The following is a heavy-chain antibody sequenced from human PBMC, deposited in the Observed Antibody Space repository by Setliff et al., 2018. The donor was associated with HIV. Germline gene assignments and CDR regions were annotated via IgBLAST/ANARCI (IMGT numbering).Heavy chain of an antibody. CDR3: AKDNNCWSGLYYYYYMDV. V-gene: IGHV3-23*01. Sequence: GGSLRLSCAASGFTFSNYAMSWVRQAPGKGLEWVSTISGSDDNTYYADSVKGRFTISRDNSKNTLYLKMNSLRAEDTAVYYCAKDNNCWSGLYYYYYMDVWGRGTTVTVSS. CDR2: ISGSDDNT. CDR1: GFTFSNYA. J-gene: IGHJ6*03. D-gene: IGHD3-3*01.